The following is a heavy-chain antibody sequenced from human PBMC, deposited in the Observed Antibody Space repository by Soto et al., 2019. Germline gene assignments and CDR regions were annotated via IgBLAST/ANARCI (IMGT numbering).Heavy chain of an antibody. CDR2: IIPIFGTA. CDR1: GGTFSSYA. CDR3: ARSLWFGASFDY. V-gene: IGHV1-69*13. J-gene: IGHJ4*02. D-gene: IGHD3-10*01. Sequence: SVKVSCKASGGTFSSYAISWVRQAPGQGLEWMGGIIPIFGTANYAQKFQGRVTITADESTSTAYMELSSLRSEDTAVYYCARSLWFGASFDYWGQGTLVTVSS.